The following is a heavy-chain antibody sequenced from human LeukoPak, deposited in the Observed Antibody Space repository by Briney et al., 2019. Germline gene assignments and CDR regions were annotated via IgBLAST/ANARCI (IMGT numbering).Heavy chain of an antibody. J-gene: IGHJ5*02. Sequence: SETLSLTCTVSGGSISGYYWSWVRQPPGKGLEWTGEIYHSGSTNYNPSLKSRVTISVDKSKNQFSLKLSSVTAADTAVYYCARDRVVVVASGGFDPWGQGTLVTVSS. CDR2: IYHSGST. V-gene: IGHV4-4*02. CDR3: ARDRVVVVASGGFDP. D-gene: IGHD2-15*01. CDR1: GGSISGYY.